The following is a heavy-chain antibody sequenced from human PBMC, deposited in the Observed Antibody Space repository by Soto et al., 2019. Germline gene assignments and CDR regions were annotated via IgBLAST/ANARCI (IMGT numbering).Heavy chain of an antibody. J-gene: IGHJ5*02. Sequence: EAQLVESGGGLVQPGGSLRLSCAASGFNFSPYWMHWVRQTPGKGLVWVSRINAEGNTIYADSVKGRFTISRDSAKNMLYLQMTSLRAEETAVYFCASGSNTAFDPWGQGNLVTVSS. CDR2: INAEGNT. D-gene: IGHD2-21*02. CDR1: GFNFSPYW. CDR3: ASGSNTAFDP. V-gene: IGHV3-74*01.